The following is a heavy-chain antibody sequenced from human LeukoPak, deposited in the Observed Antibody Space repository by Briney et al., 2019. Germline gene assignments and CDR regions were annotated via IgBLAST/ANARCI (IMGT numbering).Heavy chain of an antibody. CDR2: IYYSGST. CDR1: GGSISSYY. V-gene: IGHV4-59*12. J-gene: IGHJ4*02. D-gene: IGHD3-16*02. Sequence: SETLSLTCTVSGGSISSYYWSWIRQPPGKGLEWIGYIYYSGSTNYNPSLKSRVTISVDTSKNQFSLKLSSVTAADTAVYYCARARYYDYVWGSYRSSYFDYWGQGTLVTVSS. CDR3: ARARYYDYVWGSYRSSYFDY.